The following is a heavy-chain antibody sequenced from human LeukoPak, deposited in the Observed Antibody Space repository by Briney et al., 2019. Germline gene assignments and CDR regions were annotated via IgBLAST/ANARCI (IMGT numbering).Heavy chain of an antibody. CDR1: GFTFDDYA. Sequence: AGGSLRLSCAASGFTFDDYAMHWVRQAPGKGLEWVSGISWNSGSIGYADSVKGRFTISRDNAKNSLYLQMNSLSAEDTALYYCAKDKRQQLVLFDYWGQGTLVTVSS. D-gene: IGHD6-13*01. CDR2: ISWNSGSI. J-gene: IGHJ4*02. V-gene: IGHV3-9*01. CDR3: AKDKRQQLVLFDY.